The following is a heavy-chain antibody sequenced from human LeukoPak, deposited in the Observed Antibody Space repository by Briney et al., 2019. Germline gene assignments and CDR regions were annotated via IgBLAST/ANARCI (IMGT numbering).Heavy chain of an antibody. J-gene: IGHJ4*02. D-gene: IGHD2-2*01. Sequence: PGGSLRLSCAASGFTFSSYEMNWVRQAPGKGGERVSYISSSGTSIYYADSVKGRSTISRNNAKKSLYLQINSRRADDTAVYYCARRYCSSTSCLIVYWGQGTLVTVSS. CDR1: GFTFSSYE. CDR3: ARRYCSSTSCLIVY. CDR2: ISSSGTSI. V-gene: IGHV3-48*03.